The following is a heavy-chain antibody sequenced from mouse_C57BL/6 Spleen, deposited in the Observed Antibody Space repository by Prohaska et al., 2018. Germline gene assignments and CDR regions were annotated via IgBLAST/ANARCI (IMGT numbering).Heavy chain of an antibody. Sequence: HGKSLEWIGYINPNNGGTSYNQKFKGKATLTVNKSSSTAYMELRSLTSEDSAVYYCARGVDWYFDVCGTGTTVTVSS. CDR2: INPNNGGT. D-gene: IGHD1-1*01. CDR3: ARGVDWYFDV. V-gene: IGHV1-22*01. J-gene: IGHJ1*03.